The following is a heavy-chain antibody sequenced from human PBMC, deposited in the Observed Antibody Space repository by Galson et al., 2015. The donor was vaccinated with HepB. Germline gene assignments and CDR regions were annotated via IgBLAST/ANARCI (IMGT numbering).Heavy chain of an antibody. V-gene: IGHV3-23*01. D-gene: IGHD6-19*01. CDR1: GFTFSDYA. CDR2: ISYDGRNT. Sequence: SLRLSCAASGFTFSDYALRWVRQAPGKGLEWVTGISYDGRNTYYADSVKGRFTISRDNSKNTLYLQLNSLGAEDTAVYYCAKEDSSSSGGANDYWGQGTLVTVST. J-gene: IGHJ4*02. CDR3: AKEDSSSSGGANDY.